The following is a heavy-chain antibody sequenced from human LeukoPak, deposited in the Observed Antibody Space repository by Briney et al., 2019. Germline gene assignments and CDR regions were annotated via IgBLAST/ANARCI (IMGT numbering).Heavy chain of an antibody. D-gene: IGHD3-22*01. Sequence: GGSLRLSCAASGFTFSSYWMHWVRQAPGKGLVWVSRINSDGSSTSYADSVKGRFTISRDNAKNTLYLQMNSLRAEDTAVYYCARGPPPISYDSSGLLKGGYYYGMDVWGQGTTVTVSS. CDR3: ARGPPPISYDSSGLLKGGYYYGMDV. CDR1: GFTFSSYW. J-gene: IGHJ6*02. V-gene: IGHV3-74*01. CDR2: INSDGSST.